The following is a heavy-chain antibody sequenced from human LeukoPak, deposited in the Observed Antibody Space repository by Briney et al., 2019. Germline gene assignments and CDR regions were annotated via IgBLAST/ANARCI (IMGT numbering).Heavy chain of an antibody. Sequence: GASVKVSCKASGGTFSSYAISWVRQAPGQGLEWMGWINPNSGGTNYAQKFQGWVTMTRDTSISTAYMELSRLRSDDTAVYYCARGAPYYYDSSGPPRDYWGQGTLVTVSS. V-gene: IGHV1-2*04. D-gene: IGHD3-22*01. CDR1: GGTFSSYA. CDR2: INPNSGGT. CDR3: ARGAPYYYDSSGPPRDY. J-gene: IGHJ4*02.